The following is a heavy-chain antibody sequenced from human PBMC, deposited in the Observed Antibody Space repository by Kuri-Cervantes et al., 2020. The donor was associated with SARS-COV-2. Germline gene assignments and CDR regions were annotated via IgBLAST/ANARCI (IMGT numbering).Heavy chain of an antibody. CDR3: ARGYVIGGVDV. CDR2: INHSGST. V-gene: IGHV4-34*09. J-gene: IGHJ6*02. CDR1: GGSFSGYY. D-gene: IGHD3-16*01. Sequence: SETLSLTCAVYGGSFSGYYWSWIRQPPGKGLEWIGEINHSGSTNYNPSLKSLITISADTSKNQFSLNLNSVTAADTAVYYCARGYVIGGVDVWGQGTTVTGSS.